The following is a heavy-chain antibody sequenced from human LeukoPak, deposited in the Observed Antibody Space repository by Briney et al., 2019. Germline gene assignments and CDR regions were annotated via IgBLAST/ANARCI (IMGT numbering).Heavy chain of an antibody. Sequence: GASVKVSCKASGGTFSSYAISWVRQAPGQGLEWMGGIIPIFGTANYAQKFQGRVTITADKSTSTAYMELSSLRSEDTAVYYCARDRGHYGSGSYYPVDYWGQGTLVIVSS. V-gene: IGHV1-69*06. CDR3: ARDRGHYGSGSYYPVDY. D-gene: IGHD3-10*01. J-gene: IGHJ4*02. CDR1: GGTFSSYA. CDR2: IIPIFGTA.